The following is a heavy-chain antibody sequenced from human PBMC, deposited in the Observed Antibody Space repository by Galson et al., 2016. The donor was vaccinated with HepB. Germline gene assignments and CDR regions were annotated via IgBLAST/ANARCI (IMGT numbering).Heavy chain of an antibody. V-gene: IGHV3-74*01. CDR2: INLDGSRT. CDR3: ARDAPVATNRIDY. J-gene: IGHJ4*02. CDR1: GFTFSNFW. D-gene: IGHD6-19*01. Sequence: SLRLSCAASGFTFSNFWMHWVRQTPGEGLVWLSRINLDGSRTDYADSVKGRFTISRDNAGNTLYLQMDSLRVEDTAVYYCARDAPVATNRIDYWGQGTMVTVSS.